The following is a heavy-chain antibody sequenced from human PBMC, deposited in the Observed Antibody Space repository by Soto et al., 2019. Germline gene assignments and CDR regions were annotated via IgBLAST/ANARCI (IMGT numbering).Heavy chain of an antibody. CDR1: EFTFRSYW. V-gene: IGHV3-74*01. CDR3: ARSLPGTYGAFDL. J-gene: IGHJ3*01. CDR2: ISGDGSST. D-gene: IGHD1-7*01. Sequence: GGSLRLSCAASEFTFRSYWMHWVRQSPGKGLVWVSRISGDGSSTNYADSVKGRFTISRDNAKNTVYLQIDSLRAEDTAVYYCARSLPGTYGAFDLWGQGTMVNV.